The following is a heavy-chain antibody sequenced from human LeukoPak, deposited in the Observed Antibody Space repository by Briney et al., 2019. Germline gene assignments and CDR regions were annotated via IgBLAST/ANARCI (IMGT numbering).Heavy chain of an antibody. CDR3: ARMVIIPPYYFYYMDV. Sequence: SGPTLVNPTQTLTLTCTFSGFSLSTSGMCVSWIRQPPGKALEWLARIDWDDDKFYSTSLKTRLTISKDTSKNQVVLTMTNMDPVDTATYYCARMVIIPPYYFYYMDVWGKGTTVTVSS. J-gene: IGHJ6*03. D-gene: IGHD3-3*01. V-gene: IGHV2-70*17. CDR1: GFSLSTSGMC. CDR2: IDWDDDK.